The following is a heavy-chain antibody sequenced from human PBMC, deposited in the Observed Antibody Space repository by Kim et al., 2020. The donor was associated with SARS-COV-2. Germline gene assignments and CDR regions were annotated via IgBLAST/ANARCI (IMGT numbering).Heavy chain of an antibody. CDR1: GGSISSYY. CDR2: IYYSGST. CDR3: SSDSDDYGGNGGAFDV. Sequence: SETLSLTCTVSGGSISSYYWSWIRQPPGKGLEWIGYIYYSGSTNSNPSLKRRVTISVDTSKNQFSLKLSSVTAADTAVSYCSSDSDDYGGNGGAFDVWG. D-gene: IGHD4-17*01. V-gene: IGHV4-59*13. J-gene: IGHJ3*01.